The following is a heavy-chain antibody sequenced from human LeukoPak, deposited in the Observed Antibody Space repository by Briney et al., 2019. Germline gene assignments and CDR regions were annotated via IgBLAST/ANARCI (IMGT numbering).Heavy chain of an antibody. CDR2: INPSGGST. CDR1: GYTFTSYY. V-gene: IGHV1-46*01. CDR3: ARERIAGYCSSTSCAKGYYYYYGMDV. Sequence: GASVKVSCKASGYTFTSYYMHWVRQAPGQGLEWMGIINPSGGSTSYAQKFQGRVTMTRDTSTSTVYMELSSLRSEDTAVYYCARERIAGYCSSTSCAKGYYYYYGMDVWSQGTTVTVSS. J-gene: IGHJ6*02. D-gene: IGHD2-2*01.